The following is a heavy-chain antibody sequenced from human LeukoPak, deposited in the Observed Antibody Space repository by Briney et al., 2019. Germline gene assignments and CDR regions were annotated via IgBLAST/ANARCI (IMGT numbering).Heavy chain of an antibody. J-gene: IGHJ6*02. CDR1: GGPISSYY. D-gene: IGHD6-13*01. CDR2: IYYSGST. CDR3: ARDRGGSSWPYYYYGMDV. V-gene: IGHV4-59*01. Sequence: PSETPSLTCTVSGGPISSYYWSWIRQPPGKGLEWIGYIYYSGSTNYNPSLKSRVTISVDTSKNQFSLKLSSVTAADTAVYYCARDRGGSSWPYYYYGMDVWGQGTTVTVSS.